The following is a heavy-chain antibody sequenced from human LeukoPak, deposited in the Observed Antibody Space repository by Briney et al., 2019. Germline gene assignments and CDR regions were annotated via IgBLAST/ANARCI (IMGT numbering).Heavy chain of an antibody. V-gene: IGHV4-39*07. Sequence: SETLSLTCTVSGGSISSSNNYWGWIRQPPGKGLEWIGSIYYSGSTYYNPSLKSRVTISVDTSKNQFSLKLSSVTAADTAVYYCARASGGDDWGSFDYWGQGTLVTVSS. D-gene: IGHD2-21*02. CDR3: ARASGGDDWGSFDY. J-gene: IGHJ4*02. CDR2: IYYSGST. CDR1: GGSISSSNNY.